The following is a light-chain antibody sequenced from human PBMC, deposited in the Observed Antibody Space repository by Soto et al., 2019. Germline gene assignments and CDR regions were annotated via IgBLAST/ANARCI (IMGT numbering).Light chain of an antibody. CDR3: QQRASWPLT. CDR1: QSVGSY. V-gene: IGKV3-11*01. J-gene: IGKJ4*01. Sequence: EIVLTQSPATLSLSPGERATLSCRASQSVGSYLGWYQQKPGQVPRLLIYDASNRATGITARFNGYGSGTDFTLTISSLVPEDFAVYYCQQRASWPLTFGGGTKVEIK. CDR2: DAS.